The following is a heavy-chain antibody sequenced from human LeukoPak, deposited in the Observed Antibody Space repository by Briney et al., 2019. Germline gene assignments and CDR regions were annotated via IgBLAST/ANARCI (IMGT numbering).Heavy chain of an antibody. V-gene: IGHV1-2*02. CDR1: GYTFTGYY. CDR3: ARGRLVLWFGEYGMDV. Sequence: ASVKVSCKASGYTFTGYYMHWVRQAPGQGLEWMGWINPNSGGTNYAQKFQGRVTMTRDTSTSTAYMELSRLRSDDTAVYYCARGRLVLWFGEYGMDVWGQGTTVTVSS. J-gene: IGHJ6*02. D-gene: IGHD3-10*01. CDR2: INPNSGGT.